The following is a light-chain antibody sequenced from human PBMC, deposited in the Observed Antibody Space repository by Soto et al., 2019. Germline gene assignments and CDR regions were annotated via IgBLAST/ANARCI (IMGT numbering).Light chain of an antibody. J-gene: IGKJ5*01. CDR3: YQRSNWPPIT. V-gene: IGKV3D-20*02. CDR1: QSVSSSY. Sequence: EIVLTQSPGTLSLSPGERATLSCRASQSVSSSYLAWYQQKHPQPPRRIIYDASNRANGIPASCSGSGAGTEDILTISSREPEDYAVDYCYQRSNWPPITFGQGTRLEI. CDR2: DAS.